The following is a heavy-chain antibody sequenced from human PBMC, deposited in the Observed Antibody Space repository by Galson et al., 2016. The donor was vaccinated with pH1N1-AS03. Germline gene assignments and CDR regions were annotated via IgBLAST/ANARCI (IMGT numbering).Heavy chain of an antibody. V-gene: IGHV1-3*01. D-gene: IGHD1-26*01. Sequence: SVKVSCKASGYTFISYVMHWVRQAPGQRLEWMGWINAGNGNTTYSQSFQGRVPITRDTSASKAYMELSSLRSEDTAVYYCARGRGSYGMDVWGQGTTVTVSS. CDR1: GYTFISYV. CDR3: ARGRGSYGMDV. J-gene: IGHJ6*02. CDR2: INAGNGNT.